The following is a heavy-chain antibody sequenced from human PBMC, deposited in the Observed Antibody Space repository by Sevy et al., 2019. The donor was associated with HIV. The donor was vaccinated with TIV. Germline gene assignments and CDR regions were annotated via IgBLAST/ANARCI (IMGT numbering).Heavy chain of an antibody. CDR1: GFTFSNYW. CDR2: INQDGSEK. J-gene: IGHJ4*02. V-gene: IGHV3-7*01. CDR3: SREQITVSRPGYFDS. D-gene: IGHD1-20*01. Sequence: GGSLRLSCAASGFTFSNYWVSWVRQAPGKGLECVANINQDGSEKYYLDSVKGRFIVSRDNAKNSLYLQMNSLRAEDSAVEYCSREQITVSRPGYFDSWGQGTLVTVSS.